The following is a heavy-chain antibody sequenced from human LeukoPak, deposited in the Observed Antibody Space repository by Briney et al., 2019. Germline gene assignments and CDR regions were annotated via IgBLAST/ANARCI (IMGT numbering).Heavy chain of an antibody. CDR1: GYSISSGDY. Sequence: PSETLSLTCVVSGYSISSGDYWGWIRQPPGKGLEWIGSIYHSGSTYNNPSLKSRVTISVDTSKNQFSLKLSSATAADTAVYYCARSPYYFDSSGYHGAYYFDYWGQGTLVTVSS. CDR2: IYHSGST. V-gene: IGHV4-38-2*01. D-gene: IGHD3-22*01. CDR3: ARSPYYFDSSGYHGAYYFDY. J-gene: IGHJ4*02.